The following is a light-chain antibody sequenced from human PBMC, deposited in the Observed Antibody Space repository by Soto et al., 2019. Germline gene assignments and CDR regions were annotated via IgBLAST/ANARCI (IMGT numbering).Light chain of an antibody. Sequence: QSVLTQPRSVSGSPGQSVTISCTGTTGDVGAYNFVSWYQLHPGKPPKLMIYDASKRPSGFPDRFSASKSGNTASLTISGLQAEDEADYYCCSYAGSFTWVFGGGTKLTVL. J-gene: IGLJ3*02. CDR3: CSYAGSFTWV. V-gene: IGLV2-11*01. CDR1: TGDVGAYNF. CDR2: DAS.